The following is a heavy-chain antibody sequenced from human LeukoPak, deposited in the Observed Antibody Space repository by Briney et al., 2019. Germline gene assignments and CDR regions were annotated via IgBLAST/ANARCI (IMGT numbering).Heavy chain of an antibody. CDR2: ISTDGYTT. CDR1: GLAFSAYK. CDR3: VVGGSPGY. Sequence: GGSMRLSCAASGLAFSAYKMHWVRQAPRKGLVWVSRISTDGYTTDYADFVQGRFTASRDNTKNTWSLEMNSLRAEDTAVYYCVVGGSPGYWGQGTPVTVSS. J-gene: IGHJ4*02. D-gene: IGHD2-15*01. V-gene: IGHV3-74*01.